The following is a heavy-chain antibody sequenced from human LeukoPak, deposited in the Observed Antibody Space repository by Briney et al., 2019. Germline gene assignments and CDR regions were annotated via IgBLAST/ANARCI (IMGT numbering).Heavy chain of an antibody. CDR1: GFTFSSYA. J-gene: IGHJ5*02. CDR3: ARDSGYSYGAFDP. V-gene: IGHV3-23*01. CDR2: IGGGGGYT. Sequence: PGGSLRLSCAASGFTFSSYAMSWVRQALGKGLEWVSVIGGGGGYTYYADSVKGRFTISRENAKNSLYLQMNSLRAEDTAVYYCARDSGYSYGAFDPWGQGTLVTVSS. D-gene: IGHD5-18*01.